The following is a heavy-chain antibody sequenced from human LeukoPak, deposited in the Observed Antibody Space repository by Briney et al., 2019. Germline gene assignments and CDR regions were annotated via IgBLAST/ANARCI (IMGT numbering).Heavy chain of an antibody. V-gene: IGHV3-9*01. D-gene: IGHD3-22*01. CDR3: AKDKGYYFDSSGPGDVFDI. CDR2: ISWNSGSI. J-gene: IGHJ3*02. Sequence: ARSLRLSCAASGFTIDDYAKHWVRHAQRQGQEWVSGISWNSGSIGYADSVKSRFTISRDNAKNSLYLQMNSLRAEDTALYYCAKDKGYYFDSSGPGDVFDIWGQGTMVTVSS. CDR1: GFTIDDYA.